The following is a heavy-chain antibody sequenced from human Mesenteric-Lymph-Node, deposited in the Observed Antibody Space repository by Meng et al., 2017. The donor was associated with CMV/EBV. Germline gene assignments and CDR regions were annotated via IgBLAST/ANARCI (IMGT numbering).Heavy chain of an antibody. CDR1: GGSISSNSYY. D-gene: IGHD6-25*01. CDR3: ARGPQRNTYHYFDY. J-gene: IGHJ4*02. V-gene: IGHV4-39*01. CDR2: IYYSGST. Sequence: SETLSLTCTVSGGSISSNSYYWGWIRQPPGKGLEWIGSIYYSGSTYYNPSLKSRVIISVDTSKNQFSLKLTSVTAADTAVYYCARGPQRNTYHYFDYWGQGALVTVSS.